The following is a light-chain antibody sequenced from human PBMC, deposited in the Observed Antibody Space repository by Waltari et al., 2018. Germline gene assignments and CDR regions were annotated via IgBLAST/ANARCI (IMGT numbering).Light chain of an antibody. CDR1: SSDIGGYDY. CDR2: GVT. V-gene: IGLV2-14*01. Sequence: QSALTQPASVSGSPGQSITISCPGTSSDIGGYDYVPWYQQHPGKAPKLMIYGVTNRPSGVSNRFTGSKSGNTASLTISGLQAEDEADYYCSSHTRSSTHVFGGGTKVTVL. J-gene: IGLJ2*01. CDR3: SSHTRSSTHV.